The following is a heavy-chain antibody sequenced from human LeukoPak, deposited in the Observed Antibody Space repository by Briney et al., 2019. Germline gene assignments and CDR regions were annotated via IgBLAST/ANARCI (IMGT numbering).Heavy chain of an antibody. CDR1: GFTFSSYE. D-gene: IGHD3-22*01. V-gene: IGHV3-48*03. CDR2: ISSSGSTI. Sequence: GGSLRLSCAASGFTFSSYEMNWVRQAPGKGLEWVSYISSSGSTIYYADPVKGRFTISRDNAKNSLYLQMNSLRAEDTAVYYCARGLGVSDDYWGQGTLVTVSS. J-gene: IGHJ4*02. CDR3: ARGLGVSDDY.